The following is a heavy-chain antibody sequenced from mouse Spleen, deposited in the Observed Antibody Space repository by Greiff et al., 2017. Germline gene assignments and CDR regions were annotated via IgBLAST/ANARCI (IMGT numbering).Heavy chain of an antibody. CDR3: LYYGDYVYFGY. CDR2: IDPETGGT. Sequence: VKLMESGAELVRPGASVTLSCKASGYTFTDYEMHWVKQTPVHGLEWIGAIDPETGGTAYNQKFKGKATLTADKSSSTAYMELRSLTSEDSAVYYCLYYGDYVYFGYWGQGTTLTISS. CDR1: GYTFTDYE. D-gene: IGHD2-13*01. V-gene: IGHV1-15*01. J-gene: IGHJ2*01.